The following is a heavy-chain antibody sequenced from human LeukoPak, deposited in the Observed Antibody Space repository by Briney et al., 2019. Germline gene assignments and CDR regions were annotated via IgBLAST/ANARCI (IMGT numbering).Heavy chain of an antibody. V-gene: IGHV4-4*02. CDR2: IYHSGST. Sequence: PSGTLSLTCAVSGGSISSGNWWSWVRQPPGKGLEWIGEIYHSGSTNYNPSLKSRVTISVDKSKNQFSLKLSSVTAADTAVYYCARGAVAGYLNAPLDYWGQGTLVTVSS. CDR3: ARGAVAGYLNAPLDY. D-gene: IGHD6-13*01. J-gene: IGHJ4*02. CDR1: GGSISSGNW.